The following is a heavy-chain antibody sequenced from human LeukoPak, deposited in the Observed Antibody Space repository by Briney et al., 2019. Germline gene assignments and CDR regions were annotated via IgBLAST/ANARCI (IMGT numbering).Heavy chain of an antibody. D-gene: IGHD3-22*01. J-gene: IGHJ5*02. CDR3: ARDRPYYDSSGYYLGFDP. CDR1: GGSFSGYY. Sequence: NSSETLSLTCAVYGGSFSGYYWSWIRQPPGKGLEWIGEINHSGSTNYNPSLKSRVTISVDTSKNQLSLKLSSVTAADTAVYYCARDRPYYDSSGYYLGFDPWGQGTLVTVSS. V-gene: IGHV4-34*01. CDR2: INHSGST.